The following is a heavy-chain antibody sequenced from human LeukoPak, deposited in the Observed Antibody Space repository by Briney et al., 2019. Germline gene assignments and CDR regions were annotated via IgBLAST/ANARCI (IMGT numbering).Heavy chain of an antibody. CDR3: ARVASNYDFDC. V-gene: IGHV3-20*04. CDR2: INWNGGNT. J-gene: IGHJ4*02. CDR1: GFTFDDYG. D-gene: IGHD4-11*01. Sequence: GGSLRLSCAASGFTFDDYGMSRVRQAPGKGLEWISGINWNGGNTGYADSVKGRFTISRDNAKNSLYLQMNSLRAEDTALYYCARVASNYDFDCWGQGTLVTVSS.